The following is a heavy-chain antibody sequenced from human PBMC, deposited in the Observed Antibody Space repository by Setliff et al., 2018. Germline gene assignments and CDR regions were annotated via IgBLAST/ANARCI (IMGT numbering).Heavy chain of an antibody. CDR1: GYTFNDYG. Sequence: GASVKVSCKTSGYTFNDYGITWVRQVPGRGLEWMGRIASATGKTYSAEKFQDRVTLTTDTSTSTAYLELRSLGSDDTAVYYCSRLVRFCTKTACQRLSGGEFWGQGTLVTVSS. V-gene: IGHV1-18*01. CDR3: SRLVRFCTKTACQRLSGGEF. CDR2: IASATGKT. D-gene: IGHD2-8*01. J-gene: IGHJ4*02.